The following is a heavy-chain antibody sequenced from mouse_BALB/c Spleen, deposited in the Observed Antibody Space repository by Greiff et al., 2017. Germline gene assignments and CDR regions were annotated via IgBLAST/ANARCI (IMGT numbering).Heavy chain of an antibody. CDR3: ARAYYGSSYFDY. V-gene: IGHV14-1*02. Sequence: VQLQQPGAELVRPGASVKLSCKASGYTFTSYWINWVKQRPEQGLEWIGWIDPENGNTIYDPKFQGKASITADTSSNTAYLQLSSLTSEDTAVYYCARAYYGSSYFDYWGQGTTLTVSS. D-gene: IGHD1-1*01. CDR2: IDPENGNT. J-gene: IGHJ2*01. CDR1: GYTFTSYW.